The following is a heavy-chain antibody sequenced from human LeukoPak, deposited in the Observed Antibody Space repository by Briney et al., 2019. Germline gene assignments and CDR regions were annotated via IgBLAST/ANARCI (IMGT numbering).Heavy chain of an antibody. D-gene: IGHD1-26*01. CDR3: AWDSSGSYDY. V-gene: IGHV1-69*04. J-gene: IGHJ4*02. CDR1: GGTFSSYA. CDR2: IIPILGIA. Sequence: ASLKVSCKASGGTFSSYAISWVRQAPGQGLERMGRIIPILGIANYAQKFQGRVTITADKSTSTAYMVLSSLRSEDTAVYYCAWDSSGSYDYWGQGTLVTVSS.